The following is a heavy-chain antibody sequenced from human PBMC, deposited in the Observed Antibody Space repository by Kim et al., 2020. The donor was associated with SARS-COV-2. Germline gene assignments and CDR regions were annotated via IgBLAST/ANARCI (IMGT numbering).Heavy chain of an antibody. V-gene: IGHV3-23*01. CDR3: AKGGALGYSYGPFDY. Sequence: GGSLRLSCAASGFTFSSYAMSWVRQAPGKGLEWVSAISGSGGSTYYADSVKGRFTISRDNSKNTLYLQMNSLRAEDTAVYYCAKGGALGYSYGPFDYWGQGTLVTVSS. D-gene: IGHD5-18*01. CDR2: ISGSGGST. J-gene: IGHJ4*02. CDR1: GFTFSSYA.